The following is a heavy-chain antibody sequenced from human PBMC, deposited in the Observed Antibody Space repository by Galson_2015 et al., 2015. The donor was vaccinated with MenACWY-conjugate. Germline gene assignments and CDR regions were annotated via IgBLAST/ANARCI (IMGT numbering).Heavy chain of an antibody. D-gene: IGHD6-19*01. V-gene: IGHV3-23*01. CDR3: ATESGWTQTLDY. CDR1: GFTFSSYA. J-gene: IGHJ4*02. CDR2: ISGSGGST. Sequence: SLRLSCAASGFTFSSYAMSWVRQAPGKGLEWVSAISGSGGSTYYADSVKGRFTISRDNSKNTLYLQKNSLRAEDTAVYYCATESGWTQTLDYWGQGTLVTVSS.